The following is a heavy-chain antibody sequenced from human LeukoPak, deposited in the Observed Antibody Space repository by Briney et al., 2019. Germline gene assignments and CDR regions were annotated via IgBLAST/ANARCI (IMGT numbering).Heavy chain of an antibody. Sequence: SETLPLTCTVSGASISSGGYYWSWIRQPAGKGLEWIGRIYTSGSTNYNPSLKSRVTMSVDTSKNQFSLKLSSVTAADTAVYYCAREDSSSWYLDYWGQGTLVTVSS. CDR3: AREDSSSWYLDY. CDR1: GASISSGGYY. CDR2: IYTSGST. V-gene: IGHV4-61*02. J-gene: IGHJ4*02. D-gene: IGHD6-13*01.